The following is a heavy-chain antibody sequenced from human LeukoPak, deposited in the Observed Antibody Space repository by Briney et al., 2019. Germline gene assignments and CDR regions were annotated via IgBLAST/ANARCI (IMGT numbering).Heavy chain of an antibody. V-gene: IGHV3-7*01. CDR1: GFTFSSYW. CDR3: ASCGYGGNCYLDY. Sequence: GGSLRLSCAASGFTFSSYWMSWVRQAPGKGLEWVANIKQDGSEKYYVDSVKGRFTISRDNAKNSLHLQMNSLRAEDTAVYYCASCGYGGNCYLDYWGQGTLVTVSS. J-gene: IGHJ4*02. CDR2: IKQDGSEK. D-gene: IGHD4-23*01.